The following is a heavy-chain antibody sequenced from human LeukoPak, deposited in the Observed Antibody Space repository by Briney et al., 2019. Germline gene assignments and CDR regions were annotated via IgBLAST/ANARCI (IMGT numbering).Heavy chain of an antibody. J-gene: IGHJ6*01. D-gene: IGHD1-14*01. V-gene: IGHV4-39*01. CDR1: GGSISSRDFY. CDR3: ARHDDPTTYYYYGIDV. CDR2: ISYSGST. Sequence: SETLSLTCTVSGGSISSRDFYWGWIRQPPGKGLEWIGSISYSGSTYYNPSLKSRVTISVDTSKNQFSLKLSSVTAADTAVYYCARHDDPTTYYYYGIDVWGQGTTVTVSS.